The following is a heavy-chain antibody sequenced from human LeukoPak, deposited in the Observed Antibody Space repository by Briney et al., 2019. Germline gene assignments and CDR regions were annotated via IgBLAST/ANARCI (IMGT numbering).Heavy chain of an antibody. Sequence: SVKVSCKASGDTLNNDDITWVRQAPGRGLEWMGRIVPIVEVTNYAESFQGRVTITADKSTNTFYMQLASLMSSDTAIYFCARGNYGDANWFDPWGQGTLVTVSS. D-gene: IGHD4-17*01. J-gene: IGHJ5*02. CDR1: GDTLNNDD. CDR3: ARGNYGDANWFDP. V-gene: IGHV1-69*04. CDR2: IVPIVEVT.